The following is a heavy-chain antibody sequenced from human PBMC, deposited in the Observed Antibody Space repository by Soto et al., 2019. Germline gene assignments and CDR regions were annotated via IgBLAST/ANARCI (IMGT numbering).Heavy chain of an antibody. CDR2: IIPIFGTA. V-gene: IGHV1-69*12. Sequence: QVQLVQSGAEVKKPGSSVKVSCKASGGTFSSYAISWVRQAPGQGLEWMGGIIPIFGTANYAQKFQGRVTTTAXXYXSXDHMARRSLRAEDTAVYYCARSYDRSEPYYYYCMDVWGQGPTVTVSS. CDR3: ARSYDRSEPYYYYCMDV. D-gene: IGHD3-22*01. CDR1: GGTFSSYA. J-gene: IGHJ6*02.